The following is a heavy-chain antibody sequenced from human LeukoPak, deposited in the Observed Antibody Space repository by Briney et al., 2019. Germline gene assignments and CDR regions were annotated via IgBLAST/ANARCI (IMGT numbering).Heavy chain of an antibody. J-gene: IGHJ4*02. CDR2: IYYSGST. D-gene: IGHD3-10*01. V-gene: IGHV4-39*07. CDR1: GGSISSSSYY. CDR3: ARDHKGQIRGAANY. Sequence: SETLSLTCTVSGGSISSSSYYGGGIPQPPGKGLEWIGRIYYSGSTYYNPSLKSRVTISVDTSKNQFSLKLSSVTAADTAVYYCARDHKGQIRGAANYWGQGTLVTVSS.